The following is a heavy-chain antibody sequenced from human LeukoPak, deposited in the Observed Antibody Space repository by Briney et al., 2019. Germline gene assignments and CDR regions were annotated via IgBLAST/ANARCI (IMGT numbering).Heavy chain of an antibody. J-gene: IGHJ4*02. CDR2: IIPIFGTA. Sequence: SVTVSCKASGGAFSSYAISWVRQAPGQGLEWMGGIIPIFGTANYAQKFQGRVTITADESTSTAYIELSSLRSEDTAVYYCARGTWQQLVDYWGQGTLVTVSS. CDR1: GGAFSSYA. CDR3: ARGTWQQLVDY. V-gene: IGHV1-69*01. D-gene: IGHD6-13*01.